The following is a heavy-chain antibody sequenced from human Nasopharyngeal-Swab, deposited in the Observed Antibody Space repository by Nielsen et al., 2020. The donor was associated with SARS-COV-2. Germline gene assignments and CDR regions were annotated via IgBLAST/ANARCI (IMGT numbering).Heavy chain of an antibody. Sequence: GESLKISCAASGFTFSSYAMSWVRQAPGKGLEWVSAISGSGGSTYYADSVKGRSTISRDNSKNTLYLQMNSLRAEDTAVYYCAEDYYDSSGYHPDAFDIWGQGTMVTVSS. CDR1: GFTFSSYA. CDR2: ISGSGGST. D-gene: IGHD3-22*01. V-gene: IGHV3-23*01. CDR3: AEDYYDSSGYHPDAFDI. J-gene: IGHJ3*02.